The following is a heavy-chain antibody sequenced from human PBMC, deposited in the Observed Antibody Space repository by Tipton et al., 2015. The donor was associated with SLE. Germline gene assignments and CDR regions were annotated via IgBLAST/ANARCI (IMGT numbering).Heavy chain of an antibody. Sequence: TLSLTCTVSGYSINNGYFWGWIRQPPGKGPEWIATISHSGDTYYDPSLKSRVTISLDTSKNQFSLRLTSVTASDTATYYCARQLGWGDPFAFDYWDQGTLVTVSS. CDR2: ISHSGDT. D-gene: IGHD2-21*02. J-gene: IGHJ4*02. V-gene: IGHV4-38-2*02. CDR1: GYSINNGYF. CDR3: ARQLGWGDPFAFDY.